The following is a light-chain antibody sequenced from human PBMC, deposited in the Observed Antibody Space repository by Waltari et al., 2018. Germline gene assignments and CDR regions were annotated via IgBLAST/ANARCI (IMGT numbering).Light chain of an antibody. CDR2: DVS. J-gene: IGLJ2*01. V-gene: IGLV2-14*03. Sequence: QSALTQPASVSGSPGQSITISCTGTSSDVGAYNYVSWYQQHPGKAPNLRIFDVSNRPSGVSNRFSGSKSGNTASLTISGLQAEDEADYYCSSYISSSTLELFGGGTSLTVL. CDR3: SSYISSSTLEL. CDR1: SSDVGAYNY.